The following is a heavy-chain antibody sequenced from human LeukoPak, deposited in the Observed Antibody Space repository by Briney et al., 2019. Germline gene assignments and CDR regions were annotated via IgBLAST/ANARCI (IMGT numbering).Heavy chain of an antibody. CDR1: GGSISSGGYY. CDR2: IYHSGST. CDR3: AREDLVEPAAIVPHAAFDI. Sequence: SETLSLTCTVSGGSISSGGYYWSWIRQPPGKGLEWIGYIYHSGSTYYNPSLKSRVAISVDRSKNQFSLKLSSVTAADTAVYYCAREDLVEPAAIVPHAAFDIWGQGTMVTVSS. D-gene: IGHD2-2*02. V-gene: IGHV4-30-2*01. J-gene: IGHJ3*02.